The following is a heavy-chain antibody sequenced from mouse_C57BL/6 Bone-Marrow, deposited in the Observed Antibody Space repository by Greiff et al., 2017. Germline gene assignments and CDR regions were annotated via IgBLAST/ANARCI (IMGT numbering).Heavy chain of an antibody. CDR3: ARWGYYGNGFAY. D-gene: IGHD1-1*01. CDR2: ISNKANGYTT. V-gene: IGHV7-3*01. CDR1: GFTFTDYY. J-gene: IGHJ3*01. Sequence: EVKVVESGGGLVQPGGSLSLSCAASGFTFTDYYMSWVRQPPGQALEWLGFISNKANGYTTESSAPVKGRFTISRDNSQSILYLQMNALRAEDSATDYCARWGYYGNGFAYWGQGTLVTVSA.